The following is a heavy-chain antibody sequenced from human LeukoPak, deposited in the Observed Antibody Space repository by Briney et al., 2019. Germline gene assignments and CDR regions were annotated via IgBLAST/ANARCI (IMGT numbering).Heavy chain of an antibody. CDR1: GYTLTELS. J-gene: IGHJ6*03. V-gene: IGHV1-24*01. CDR3: ARVGNYDFWSGYLTQTLYYYYYMDV. D-gene: IGHD3-3*01. Sequence: GASVKVSCKVSGYTLTELSMHWVRQAPGKGLEWMGGFDPEYGETIYAQKFQGRVTMTEDTSTDTAYMELSSLRSDDTAVYYCARVGNYDFWSGYLTQTLYYYYYMDVWGKGTTVTVSS. CDR2: FDPEYGET.